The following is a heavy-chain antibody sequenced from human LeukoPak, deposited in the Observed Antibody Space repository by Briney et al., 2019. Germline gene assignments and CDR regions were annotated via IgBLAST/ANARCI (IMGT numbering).Heavy chain of an antibody. J-gene: IGHJ4*02. D-gene: IGHD3-22*01. Sequence: GGSLRLSCAASGFTFSSHSMNWVRQAPGKGLEWVSFIWYDGSDEYYADSVKGRFTISRDNSKNTLYLQMNSLRAEDTALYYCTTDGGYHSTGHFDCWGKGAPVT. CDR1: GFTFSSHS. V-gene: IGHV3-30*02. CDR2: IWYDGSDE. CDR3: TTDGGYHSTGHFDC.